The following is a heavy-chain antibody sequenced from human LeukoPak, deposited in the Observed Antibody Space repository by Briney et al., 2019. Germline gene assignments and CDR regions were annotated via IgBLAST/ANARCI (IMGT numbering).Heavy chain of an antibody. CDR2: IYSSGST. CDR1: GASISSFH. Sequence: PSETLSFTCTVSGASISSFHWTWIRQPAGKGLEWIGIIYSSGSTIYNPSLKSRVAMSVDMTKNQLSLKLSSVTAADTAMYYCARKDGDYWGQGTLVTVSS. J-gene: IGHJ4*02. CDR3: ARKDGDY. V-gene: IGHV4-4*07.